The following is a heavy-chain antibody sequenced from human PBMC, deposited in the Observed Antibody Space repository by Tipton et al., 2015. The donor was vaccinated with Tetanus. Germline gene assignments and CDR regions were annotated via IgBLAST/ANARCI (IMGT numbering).Heavy chain of an antibody. Sequence: VQLVQSGGEVKKPGESLKISCKGSGYIFTNYWIGWVRQKPGKGLEWMGIIYPGDSDTRYSPSFQGQVTISVDKSINTAYLQRSSLKASDTSVFYCARAHCTDGVCNFDFWGQGALVTVAS. D-gene: IGHD2-8*01. J-gene: IGHJ4*02. V-gene: IGHV5-51*01. CDR3: ARAHCTDGVCNFDF. CDR2: IYPGDSDT. CDR1: GYIFTNYW.